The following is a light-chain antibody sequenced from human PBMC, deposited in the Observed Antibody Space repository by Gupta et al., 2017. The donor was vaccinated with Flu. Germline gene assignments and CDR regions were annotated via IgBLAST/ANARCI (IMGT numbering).Light chain of an antibody. Sequence: QSALTQPASVPGSPGQSLTISCTGTSSDVSGYNYVSWYQQHPGKAPKLMIYEVSNRPSGVSNRFSGSKSGNTASLTISGLQAEDEADYYCSSYTSSSTLVVFGGGTKLTVL. V-gene: IGLV2-14*01. J-gene: IGLJ2*01. CDR1: SSDVSGYNY. CDR2: EVS. CDR3: SSYTSSSTLVV.